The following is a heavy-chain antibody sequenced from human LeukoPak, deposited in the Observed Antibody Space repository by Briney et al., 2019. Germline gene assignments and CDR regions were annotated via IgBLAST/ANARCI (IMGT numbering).Heavy chain of an antibody. Sequence: ASVKVSCKASGYTFFTYGVTCVRQAPGQGLEWMGWISTYNGNTIAQKFQGRVTLTTDTSTSTAYMELRSLRSDDTAVYYCARQYGDNSGSLDHWGQGTLVTVSS. J-gene: IGHJ4*02. CDR1: GYTFFTYG. CDR3: ARQYGDNSGSLDH. V-gene: IGHV1-18*01. D-gene: IGHD4-23*01. CDR2: ISTYNGNT.